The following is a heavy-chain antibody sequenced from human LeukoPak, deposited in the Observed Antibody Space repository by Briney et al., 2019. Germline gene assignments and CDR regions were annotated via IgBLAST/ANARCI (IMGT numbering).Heavy chain of an antibody. CDR2: ISVSSIYI. CDR3: ARDPPYSDSSGYYYDY. CDR1: GFTFSTYS. J-gene: IGHJ4*02. D-gene: IGHD3-22*01. Sequence: GGSLRLSCAASGFTFSTYSMNWVRQAPGKGLEWVSSISVSSIYIYYADSVKGRFTISRDNAKNSLYLQMNSLRAEDTAVYYCARDPPYSDSSGYYYDYWGQGTLVTVSS. V-gene: IGHV3-21*01.